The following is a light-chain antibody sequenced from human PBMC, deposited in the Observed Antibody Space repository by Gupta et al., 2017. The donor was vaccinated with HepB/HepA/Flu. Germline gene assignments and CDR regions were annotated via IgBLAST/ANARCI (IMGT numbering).Light chain of an antibody. J-gene: IGLJ2*01. CDR2: DDS. CDR1: NSGSKS. V-gene: IGLV3-21*03. CDR3: HVWDSSDVV. Sequence: SYVLTQPPSVSVAPGKPARITCGGNNSGSKSVHWYQQKSGQAPVLVVYDDSVRPSGIPERFSGSNSGNTATLTISRVEAGDDADYYCHVWDSSDVVFGGGTKLTVL.